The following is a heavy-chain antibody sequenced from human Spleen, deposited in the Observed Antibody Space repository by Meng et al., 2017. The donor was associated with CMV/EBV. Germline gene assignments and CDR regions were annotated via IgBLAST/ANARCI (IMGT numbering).Heavy chain of an antibody. CDR1: TRHF. J-gene: IGHJ4*02. CDR3: ARIERRRILKYCGSDCSTTDY. CDR2: INPNGGWT. D-gene: IGHD2-21*02. Sequence: TRHFVHWVRQAPGQGLEWMGSINPNGGWTSSADIFQGRLTVTRDTSTNTVYMELSSLTPEDTAIYYCARIERRRILKYCGSDCSTTDYWGQGTLVTVSS. V-gene: IGHV1-46*01.